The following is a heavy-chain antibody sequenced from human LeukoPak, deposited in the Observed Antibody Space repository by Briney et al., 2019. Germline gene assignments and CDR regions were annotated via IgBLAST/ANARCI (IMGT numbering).Heavy chain of an antibody. CDR1: GFTFSSYA. D-gene: IGHD3-10*01. Sequence: PGASLRLSCAASGFTFSSYAMSWVRQAPGKGLEWVSAISGSGGSTYYADSVKGRFTISRDNSKNTLYLQMNSLRAEDMAVYYCAKVPYRITYYYFDYWGQGTLVTVSS. CDR3: AKVPYRITYYYFDY. V-gene: IGHV3-23*01. J-gene: IGHJ4*02. CDR2: ISGSGGST.